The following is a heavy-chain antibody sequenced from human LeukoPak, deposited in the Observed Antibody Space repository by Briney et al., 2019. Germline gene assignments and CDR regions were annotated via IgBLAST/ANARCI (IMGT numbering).Heavy chain of an antibody. CDR2: ISGSGAST. CDR1: GFTFNYYA. CDR3: ARHSPGLGPNNYNYVY. V-gene: IGHV3-23*01. D-gene: IGHD5-24*01. Sequence: GGSLRLSCAASGFTFNYYAMSWVRQAPGKGLEWVSSISGSGASTYYADSVRGRFTISRDNSKNTLYLQMNSLRSDDTAVYYCARHSPGLGPNNYNYVYWGQGTLVTVSS. J-gene: IGHJ4*02.